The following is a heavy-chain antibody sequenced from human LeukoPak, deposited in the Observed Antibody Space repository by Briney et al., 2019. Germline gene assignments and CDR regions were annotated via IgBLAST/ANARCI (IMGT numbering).Heavy chain of an antibody. CDR3: ATSPTYYYDSSGYSAFDI. Sequence: GASVKVSCKASGGTFSSYAISWVRQAPGQGLEWMGGIIPIFGTANYAQKFQGRVTITADESTSTAYMELSSLRSEDTAVYYCATSPTYYYDSSGYSAFDIWGQGTMVTVSS. CDR1: GGTFSSYA. J-gene: IGHJ3*02. CDR2: IIPIFGTA. V-gene: IGHV1-69*13. D-gene: IGHD3-22*01.